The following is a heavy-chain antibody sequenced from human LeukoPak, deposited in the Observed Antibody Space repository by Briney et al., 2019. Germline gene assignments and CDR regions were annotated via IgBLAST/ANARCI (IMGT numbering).Heavy chain of an antibody. V-gene: IGHV1-18*01. CDR3: ARCIGRVIYTENSGEQRETPLYDGFDI. Sequence: GASVKVSCKASGYTFTSYGISWVRQAPGQGLEWMGWISAYNGNTNYAQKLRGRVTMTTDTSTSTAYMELTSLRSEDTAVYYCARCIGRVIYTENSGEQRETPLYDGFDIWGQGTTVTVSS. J-gene: IGHJ3*02. CDR1: GYTFTSYG. CDR2: ISAYNGNT. D-gene: IGHD1/OR15-1a*01.